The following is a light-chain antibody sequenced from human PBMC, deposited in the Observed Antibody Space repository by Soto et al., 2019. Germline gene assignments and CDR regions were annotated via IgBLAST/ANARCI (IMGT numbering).Light chain of an antibody. Sequence: EIVMTQSPATLSVSPGERATLSCRASQSVSSNFAWYQQKPGQAPRLLIYGASTRATGIPARFSGSGFGTEFTLTIICLQSEDFAVYYCPQYNNWLTFGGGTKVKIK. CDR2: GAS. CDR1: QSVSSN. J-gene: IGKJ4*01. CDR3: PQYNNWLT. V-gene: IGKV3-15*01.